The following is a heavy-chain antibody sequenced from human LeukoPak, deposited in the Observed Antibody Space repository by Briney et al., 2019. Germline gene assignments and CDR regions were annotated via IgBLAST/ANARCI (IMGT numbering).Heavy chain of an antibody. D-gene: IGHD3-16*01. J-gene: IGHJ4*02. CDR2: IKHDESER. Sequence: PGGSLRLSCVASGFTFSDYWMNWVRQAPGKGLEWVANIKHDESERYYVDSVNGRFTISRDNAENSLYLQMNSLRLEDTAVYYCVRDGGYWGQGTVGTVSA. CDR1: GFTFSDYW. CDR3: VRDGGY. V-gene: IGHV3-7*01.